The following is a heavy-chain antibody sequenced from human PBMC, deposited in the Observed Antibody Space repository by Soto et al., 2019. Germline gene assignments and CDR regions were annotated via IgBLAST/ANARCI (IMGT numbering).Heavy chain of an antibody. J-gene: IGHJ4*02. CDR3: AHRRAVAVPFDY. CDR2: IYWDDDK. CDR1: GFSLSTTGVG. V-gene: IGHV2-5*02. Sequence: QITLKKSGPTLVKPTQTLTLTCTFSGFSLSTTGVGVGWIRQPPGKALEWLALIYWDDDKRYSPSLNRRLTISKDTSKNQVVLTMTNMDPVDTATYYCAHRRAVAVPFDYWGQGTLVTVAS. D-gene: IGHD6-19*01.